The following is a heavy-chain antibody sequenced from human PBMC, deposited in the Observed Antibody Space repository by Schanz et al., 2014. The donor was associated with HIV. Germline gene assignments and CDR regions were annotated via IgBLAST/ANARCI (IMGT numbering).Heavy chain of an antibody. J-gene: IGHJ4*02. V-gene: IGHV3-23*04. CDR3: AKPEYDSRGNSQSHFDY. CDR2: ISESGGRT. CDR1: GFTFDNYG. Sequence: MQLVESGGGVVRPGRSLRLSCEASGFTFDNYGMHWVRQAPGKGLEWVSSISESGGRTYYADSVKGRFTISRDNSKNTLYLQMTTLRIDDTAVYYCAKPEYDSRGNSQSHFDYWGQGTLVTVSS. D-gene: IGHD3-22*01.